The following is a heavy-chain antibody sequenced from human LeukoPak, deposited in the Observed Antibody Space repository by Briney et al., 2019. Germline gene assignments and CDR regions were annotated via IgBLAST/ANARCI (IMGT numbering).Heavy chain of an antibody. D-gene: IGHD3-22*01. J-gene: IGHJ5*02. CDR3: ARKLGSSGYYYETGGFDP. CDR2: INHSGST. V-gene: IGHV4-34*01. Sequence: PSETLPLTCAVYGGSFSGYYWSWIRQPPGKGLEWIGEINHSGSTNYNPSLKSRVTISVDTSKNQFSLKLSSVTAADTAVYYCARKLGSSGYYYETGGFDPWGQGTLVTVSS. CDR1: GGSFSGYY.